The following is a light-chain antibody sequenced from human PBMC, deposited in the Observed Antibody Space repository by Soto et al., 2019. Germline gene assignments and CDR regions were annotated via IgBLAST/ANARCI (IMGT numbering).Light chain of an antibody. CDR3: QQYGSSQT. CDR1: QSVSSSY. CDR2: GAS. Sequence: EIVLTQSPGTLSLSPGERATLSCRASQSVSSSYLAWYQQKPGQAPRLIIYGASSRATGIPDRFGGSGSGTDFTLTISRLEPGDFAVYYCQQYGSSQTFGQGTKVDIK. J-gene: IGKJ1*01. V-gene: IGKV3-20*01.